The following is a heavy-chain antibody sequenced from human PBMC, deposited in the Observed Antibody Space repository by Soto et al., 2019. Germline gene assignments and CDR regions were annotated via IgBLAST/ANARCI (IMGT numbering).Heavy chain of an antibody. J-gene: IGHJ6*02. D-gene: IGHD3-10*01. V-gene: IGHV4-34*01. CDR1: GGSFSGYY. CDR3: ARGSRPYYYGSGSYYNVGYYYGMDV. CDR2: INHSGST. Sequence: PSETLSLTCAVYGGSFSGYYWSWIRQPPGKGLEWIGEINHSGSTNYNPSLKSRVTISVDTSKNQFSLKLSSVTAADTAVYYCARGSRPYYYGSGSYYNVGYYYGMDVWGQGTTVTVSS.